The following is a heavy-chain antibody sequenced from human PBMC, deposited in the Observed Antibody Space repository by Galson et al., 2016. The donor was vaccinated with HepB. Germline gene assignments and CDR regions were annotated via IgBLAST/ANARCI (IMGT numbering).Heavy chain of an antibody. CDR2: IKQDGSQK. D-gene: IGHD3-16*01. J-gene: IGHJ5*02. CDR3: AGGTYHNWFDA. V-gene: IGHV3-7*03. CDR1: GFSFSSFW. Sequence: SVRLSCAASGFSFSSFWMHWVRQVPGKGLEWVASIKQDGSQKFSVDSVKGRLTISRDDAKNSLYLQMNSLRADDTAVYYCAGGTYHNWFDAWGQGTLVTVSS.